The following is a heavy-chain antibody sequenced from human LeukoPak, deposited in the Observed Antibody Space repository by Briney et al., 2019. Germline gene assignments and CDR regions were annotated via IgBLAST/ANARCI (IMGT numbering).Heavy chain of an antibody. CDR2: ISAYNGNT. D-gene: IGHD3-16*02. J-gene: IGHJ5*02. CDR1: GYTFTSYG. CDR3: ARGTYYDYVWGSYRDNWFDP. Sequence: ASVKVSCKASGYTFTSYGISWVRQAPGQGLEWMGWISAYNGNTNYAQKLQGRVTITADESTSTAYMELSSLRSEDTAVYYCARGTYYDYVWGSYRDNWFDPWGQGTLVTVSS. V-gene: IGHV1-18*01.